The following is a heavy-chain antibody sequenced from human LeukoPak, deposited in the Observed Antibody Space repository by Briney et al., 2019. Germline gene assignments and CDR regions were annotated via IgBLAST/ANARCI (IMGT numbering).Heavy chain of an antibody. J-gene: IGHJ4*02. D-gene: IGHD3-10*01. CDR3: ARSLWFGELPYYFDC. Sequence: PGGSLRLSCAASGFTFSSYSMNWVRQAPGKGLEWVSSISSSSSYIYYADSVKGRFTISRDNAKNSLYLQMNSLRAEDTAVYYCARSLWFGELPYYFDCWGQGTLVTVSS. CDR2: ISSSSSYI. V-gene: IGHV3-21*01. CDR1: GFTFSSYS.